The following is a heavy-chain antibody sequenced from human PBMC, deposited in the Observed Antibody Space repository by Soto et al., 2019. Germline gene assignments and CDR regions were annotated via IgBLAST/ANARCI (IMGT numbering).Heavy chain of an antibody. Sequence: QVQLVQSGAEVKKPGASVKVSCEASGYTFTSFYMNWVRQAPGHGLEWLGIINPSGGSTSYAQKFQGRITMTRDTSTSTFYMELSSLRSEDTAVYYCARGTNVVLVPADVWGQGTLVTVSS. CDR2: INPSGGST. CDR3: ARGTNVVLVPADV. J-gene: IGHJ4*02. V-gene: IGHV1-46*01. D-gene: IGHD2-2*01. CDR1: GYTFTSFY.